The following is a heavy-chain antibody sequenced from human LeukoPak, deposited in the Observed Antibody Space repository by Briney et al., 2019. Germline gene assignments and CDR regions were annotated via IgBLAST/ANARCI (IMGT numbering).Heavy chain of an antibody. CDR1: GFTFSSYA. Sequence: GGSLRLSCAASGFTFSSYAMSWVRQAPGKGLELVSAISRSGGSTYYADSVKGRFTISRDNSKNTLYLQMNSLRAEDTAAYYCTKLSYDFWSGHGDYWGQGTLVTVSS. D-gene: IGHD3-3*01. CDR2: ISRSGGST. J-gene: IGHJ4*02. CDR3: TKLSYDFWSGHGDY. V-gene: IGHV3-23*01.